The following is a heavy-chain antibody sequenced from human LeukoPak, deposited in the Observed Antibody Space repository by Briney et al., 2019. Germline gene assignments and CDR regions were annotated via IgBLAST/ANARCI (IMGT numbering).Heavy chain of an antibody. V-gene: IGHV4-59*01. CDR2: IYYSGST. D-gene: IGHD6-13*01. CDR1: GGSINSCY. CDR3: ARVTGYMAEDYFDY. J-gene: IGHJ4*02. Sequence: SETLSLTCTVSGGSINSCYWSWIRQPPGKGLEWTGYIYYSGSTNYNPSLKSRVTISVDTSKNQFSLRLSSVTAADTAVYYCARVTGYMAEDYFDYWGQGTLITVSS.